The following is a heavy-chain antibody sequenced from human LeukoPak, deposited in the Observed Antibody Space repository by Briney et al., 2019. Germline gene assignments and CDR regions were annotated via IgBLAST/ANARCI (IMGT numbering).Heavy chain of an antibody. V-gene: IGHV4-39*07. CDR2: IYYSGST. Sequence: KTGGSLRLPCAASGFTFSSYWMSWVRQAPGKGLEWIGSIYYSGSTYYNPSLKSRVTISVDTSKNQFSLKLSSVTAADTAVYYGVSSIAARWDWFDPWGQGTLVTVSS. CDR3: VSSIAARWDWFDP. J-gene: IGHJ5*02. CDR1: GFTFSSYW. D-gene: IGHD6-6*01.